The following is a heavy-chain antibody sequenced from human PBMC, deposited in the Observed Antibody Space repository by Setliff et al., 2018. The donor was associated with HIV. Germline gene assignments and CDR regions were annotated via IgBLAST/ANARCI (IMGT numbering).Heavy chain of an antibody. V-gene: IGHV4-61*05. CDR1: GGSISSSSYY. Sequence: SETLSLTCTVSGGSISSSSYYWGWIRQPPGKGLEWIGYIYYSGSTNYNPSLKSRVTISVDTSKNQFSLKLSSVTAADTAVYYCARGWGHDGFDFWGQGTMVTVSS. CDR3: ARGWGHDGFDF. J-gene: IGHJ3*01. D-gene: IGHD6-19*01. CDR2: IYYSGST.